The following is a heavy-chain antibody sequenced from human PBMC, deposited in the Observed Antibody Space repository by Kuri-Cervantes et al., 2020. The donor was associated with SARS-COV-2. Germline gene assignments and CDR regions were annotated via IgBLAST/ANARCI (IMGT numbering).Heavy chain of an antibody. J-gene: IGHJ4*02. CDR3: ARALYTDTAMVPFDY. CDR2: ISAYNGNT. CDR1: GYTFTSYG. Sequence: ASVKVSCKASGYTFTSYGISWVRQAPGQGLEWMGWISAYNGNTNYAQKLQGRVTITTDESTSTAYMELSRLRSDDTAVYYCARALYTDTAMVPFDYWGQGTLVTVSS. V-gene: IGHV1-18*01. D-gene: IGHD5-18*01.